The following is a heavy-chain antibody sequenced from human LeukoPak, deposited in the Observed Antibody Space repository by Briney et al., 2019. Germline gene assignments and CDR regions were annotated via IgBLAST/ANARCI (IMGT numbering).Heavy chain of an antibody. J-gene: IGHJ6*03. Sequence: PGGSLRLSCAASGITFSSYAMSWVRQAPGKGLEWVSVMSGSGDSIYYAESVKGRFTISRDNSKNTLYLQMNSLRGVDTAVYYCAKCPLYYYYMDVWGKGTTVTVSS. CDR3: AKCPLYYYYMDV. CDR2: MSGSGDSI. V-gene: IGHV3-23*01. CDR1: GITFSSYA.